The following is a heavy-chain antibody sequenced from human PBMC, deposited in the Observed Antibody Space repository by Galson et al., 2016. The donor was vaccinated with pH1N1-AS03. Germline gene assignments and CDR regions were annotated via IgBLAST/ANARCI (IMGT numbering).Heavy chain of an antibody. Sequence: LRLSCAASGFTFSSYAMYWVRQAPGKGLEYVSAISGNGVSTYYANSVKGRFTISRDNSKNTLYLQMGSLRAEDMAVYYCARGPVSYANYWFPPPDYWGQGTLVTVSS. J-gene: IGHJ4*02. CDR3: ARGPVSYANYWFPPPDY. V-gene: IGHV3-64*01. CDR1: GFTFSSYA. D-gene: IGHD4/OR15-4a*01. CDR2: ISGNGVST.